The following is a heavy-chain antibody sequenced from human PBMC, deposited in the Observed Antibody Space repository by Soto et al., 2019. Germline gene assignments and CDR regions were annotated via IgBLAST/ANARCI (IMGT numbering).Heavy chain of an antibody. V-gene: IGHV4-30-4*01. J-gene: IGHJ4*02. CDR1: GGSISSDDYY. D-gene: IGHD6-6*01. CDR2: IYYSGST. Sequence: NPSETLSLTCTVSGGSISSDDYYWTWIRQPPGKGLEWIGYIYYSGSTYYNPSLKSRLTISLDTSKNQFSLKLSSVSAADTAVYYCARDRSNSPDYFDYWGQGTLVTVPS. CDR3: ARDRSNSPDYFDY.